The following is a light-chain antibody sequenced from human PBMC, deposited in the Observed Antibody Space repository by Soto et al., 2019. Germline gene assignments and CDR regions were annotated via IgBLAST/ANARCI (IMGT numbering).Light chain of an antibody. J-gene: IGKJ4*01. Sequence: ETVMTQSPATLSVSPGERATLSCRAGQSVNSYLAWYQQKPGQAPRLLIRGASARATRIPARFSGSGSGTEFTLTISSLQSEDFAVYYCQQYNQWPLTFGGGTKVEI. CDR3: QQYNQWPLT. CDR2: GAS. V-gene: IGKV3-15*01. CDR1: QSVNSY.